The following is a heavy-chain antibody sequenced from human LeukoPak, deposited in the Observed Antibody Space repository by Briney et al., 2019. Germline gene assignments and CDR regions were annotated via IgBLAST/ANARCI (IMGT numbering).Heavy chain of an antibody. V-gene: IGHV5-51*01. CDR3: GRVSWSGSTSFDF. Sequence: GESLQISCQGSGYSFTSYWIGWVRQMPGKGLEWMGITNPGDADSRYSPSFQGQVTFSADRSISTAYLQWSSLKASDTAMYYCGRVSWSGSTSFDFWGQGTLVTVSS. D-gene: IGHD1-7*01. CDR1: GYSFTSYW. J-gene: IGHJ4*02. CDR2: TNPGDADS.